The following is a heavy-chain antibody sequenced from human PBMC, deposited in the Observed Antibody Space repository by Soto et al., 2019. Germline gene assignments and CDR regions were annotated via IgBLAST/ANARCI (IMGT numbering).Heavy chain of an antibody. CDR2: IYYSGST. D-gene: IGHD3-3*01. CDR3: ARDLSMSGYVLTPYNWFDP. V-gene: IGHV4-61*01. J-gene: IGHJ5*02. CDR1: GGSVSSGSYY. Sequence: SETLSLTCTVSGGSVSSGSYYWSWIRQRPGKGLEWIGYIYYSGSTNYNPSLKSRVTISVDTSKNQFSLKLSTVTAADTAVYYCARDLSMSGYVLTPYNWFDPWGQGTLVTVSS.